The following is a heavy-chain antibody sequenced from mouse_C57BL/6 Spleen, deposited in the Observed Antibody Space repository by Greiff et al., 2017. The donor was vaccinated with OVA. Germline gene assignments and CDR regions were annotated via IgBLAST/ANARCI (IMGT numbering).Heavy chain of an antibody. CDR2: IYPGSGNN. Sequence: QVQLKESGAELVRPGASVKLSCKASGYTFTDYYINWVKQRPGQGLEWIARIYPGSGNNYYNEKFKGKATLTAEKSSITAYMQLSSLTSEDSAVYCCARQDYSNPYFDVWGTGTTVTVSS. CDR1: GYTFTDYY. J-gene: IGHJ1*03. CDR3: ARQDYSNPYFDV. V-gene: IGHV1-76*01. D-gene: IGHD2-5*01.